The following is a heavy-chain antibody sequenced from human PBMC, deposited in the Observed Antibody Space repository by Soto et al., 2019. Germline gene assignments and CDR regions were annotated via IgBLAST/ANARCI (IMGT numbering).Heavy chain of an antibody. D-gene: IGHD6-19*01. J-gene: IGHJ6*02. CDR2: THPGDSDT. CDR1: GYKVSTWHNLTSYW. V-gene: IGHV5-51*01. Sequence: GESLKISCMGSGYKVSTWHNLTSYWIAWVRQKPGEGLEWVGITHPGDSDTRYSPSFQGRVTVSADESITTAYLQWSSLKASDTAMYYCARPREAGKYYYGVDVWGQGTTVTVSS. CDR3: ARPREAGKYYYGVDV.